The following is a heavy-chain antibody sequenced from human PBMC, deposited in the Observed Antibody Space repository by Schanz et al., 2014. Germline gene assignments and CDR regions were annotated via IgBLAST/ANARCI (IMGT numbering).Heavy chain of an antibody. CDR2: IIHDGRT. Sequence: QVQLQESGPGLVKPSGTLSLTCAVSGVSISSTNWWHWVRQSPGKGLEWLGEIIHDGRTNYNPSLGSRVTISLDKSENQFSLELTSVTAADTALYFCARVKQGCSDTSCVLDPWGQGTLVTVSP. V-gene: IGHV4-4*02. CDR3: ARVKQGCSDTSCVLDP. J-gene: IGHJ5*02. D-gene: IGHD2-2*01. CDR1: GVSISSTNW.